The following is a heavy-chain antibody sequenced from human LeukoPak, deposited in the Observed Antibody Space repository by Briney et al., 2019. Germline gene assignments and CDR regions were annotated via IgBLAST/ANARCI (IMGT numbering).Heavy chain of an antibody. CDR2: FHTAGDT. CDR3: ARRTARFDY. V-gene: IGHV3-13*01. Sequence: GGSLRLSCAASGFTFSNYDMHWVRQVTGKGLEWVSAFHTAGDTHYSGSVKGRFATSRENAKNSFYLQMNSLRAEDTAVYYCARRTARFDYWGQGALVTVSS. CDR1: GFTFSNYD. D-gene: IGHD2-21*02. J-gene: IGHJ4*02.